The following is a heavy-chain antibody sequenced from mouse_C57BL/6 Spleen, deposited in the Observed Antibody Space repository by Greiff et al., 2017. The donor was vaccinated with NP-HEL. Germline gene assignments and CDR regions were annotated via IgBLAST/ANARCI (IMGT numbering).Heavy chain of an antibody. D-gene: IGHD2-1*01. J-gene: IGHJ1*03. CDR3: ARHVDYGNYDWYFDV. CDR1: GFTFSDYG. CDR2: ISNLAYSI. V-gene: IGHV5-15*01. Sequence: EVKLVESGGGLVQPGGSLKLSCAASGFTFSDYGMAWVRQAPRKGPEWVAFISNLAYSIYYADTVTGRFTISRENAKNTLYLEMSSLRSEDTAMYYCARHVDYGNYDWYFDVWGTGTTVTVSS.